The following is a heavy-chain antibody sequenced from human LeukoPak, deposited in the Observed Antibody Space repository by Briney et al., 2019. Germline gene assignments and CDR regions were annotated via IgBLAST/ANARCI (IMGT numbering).Heavy chain of an antibody. CDR2: IYYSGST. CDR1: GGSISSSSYY. CDR3: AREEGTDCSEESCYYYMDV. Sequence: SETLSLTCTVSGGSISSSSYYWGWIRQPPGKGLEWIGSIYYSGSTYYNPSLRSRVTKSVDTSKNQFSLKLSSVTAADTAVYYCAREEGTDCSEESCYYYMDVWGKGTTVTVSS. J-gene: IGHJ6*03. D-gene: IGHD2-15*01. V-gene: IGHV4-39*02.